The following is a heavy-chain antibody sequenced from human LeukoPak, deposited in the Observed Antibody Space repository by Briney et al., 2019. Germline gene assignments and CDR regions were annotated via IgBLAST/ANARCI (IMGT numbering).Heavy chain of an antibody. CDR1: GFTFDDYA. CDR2: ISWNSGSI. CDR3: ARGRPHGNDY. J-gene: IGHJ4*02. D-gene: IGHD4-23*01. V-gene: IGHV3-9*01. Sequence: GGSLRLSCAASGFTFDDYAMHWVRQAPGKGLEWVSGISWNSGSIGYADSVKGRFTISRDNAKNSLYLQMNSLRAEDTAVYYCARGRPHGNDYWGQGTLVTVSS.